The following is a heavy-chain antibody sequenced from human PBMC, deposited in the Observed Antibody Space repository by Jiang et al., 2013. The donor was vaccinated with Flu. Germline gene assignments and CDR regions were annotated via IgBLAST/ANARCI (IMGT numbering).Heavy chain of an antibody. D-gene: IGHD2-15*01. V-gene: IGHV4-39*01. CDR1: GGSISSSSYY. J-gene: IGHJ4*02. CDR3: ARLGGLPGRIDY. Sequence: LLKPSETLSLTCTVSGGSISSSSYYWGWIRQPPGKGLEWIGSIYYSGSTYYNPSLKSRVTISVDTSKNQFSLKLSSVTAADTAVYYCARLGGLPGRIDYWGQGTLVTVSA. CDR2: IYYSGST.